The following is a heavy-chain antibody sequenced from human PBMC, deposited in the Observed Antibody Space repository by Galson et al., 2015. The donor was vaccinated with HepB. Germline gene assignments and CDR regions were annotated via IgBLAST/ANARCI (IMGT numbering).Heavy chain of an antibody. CDR2: IIPIFGTA. CDR3: ARPIRKTKYYYGMDV. Sequence: CKASGGTFSSYAISWVRQAPGQGLEWMGGIIPIFGTANYAQKFQGRVTITADESTSTAYMELSSLRSEDTAVYYCARPIRKTKYYYGMDVWGQGTTVTVSS. CDR1: GGTFSSYA. V-gene: IGHV1-69*01. J-gene: IGHJ6*02. D-gene: IGHD2-2*02.